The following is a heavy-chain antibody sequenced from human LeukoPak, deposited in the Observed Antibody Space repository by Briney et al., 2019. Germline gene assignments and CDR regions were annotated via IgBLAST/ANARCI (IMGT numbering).Heavy chain of an antibody. CDR3: ARDSSGYYSPPPFDY. D-gene: IGHD3-22*01. CDR1: GFNFSSYA. V-gene: IGHV3-30*04. CDR2: ISYDGSNK. J-gene: IGHJ4*02. Sequence: GRSLRLSCAASGFNFSSYAMHWVRQAPGKGLEWVAVISYDGSNKYYADSVKGRFTISRDNSKNTLYLQMNSLRAEDTAVYYCARDSSGYYSPPPFDYWGQGTLVTVSS.